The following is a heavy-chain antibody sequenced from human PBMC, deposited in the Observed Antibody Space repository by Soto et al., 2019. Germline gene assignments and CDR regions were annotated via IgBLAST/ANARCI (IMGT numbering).Heavy chain of an antibody. CDR2: ISSSSNTI. CDR1: GFTFNSYS. CDR3: AKPASSSRGYYMDV. J-gene: IGHJ6*03. V-gene: IGHV3-48*01. Sequence: EVQLVESGGGLVQPGGSLRLSCAASGFTFNSYSMNWVRQAPGKGLEWVSYISSSSNTIYYADSVKGRFTISRDNAKNSLYLQMNSLRAEDTAVYYCAKPASSSRGYYMDVWGKGTTVTVSS.